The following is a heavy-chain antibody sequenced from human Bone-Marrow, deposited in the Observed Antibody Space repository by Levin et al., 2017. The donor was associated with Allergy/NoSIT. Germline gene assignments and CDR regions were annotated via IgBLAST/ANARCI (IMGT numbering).Heavy chain of an antibody. J-gene: IGHJ6*02. D-gene: IGHD6-6*01. CDR1: GGTFSSYA. Sequence: SVKVSCKASGGTFSSYAISWVRQAPGQGLEWMGGIIPIFGTAKYAQKFQGRVTITADESTSTAYMELSSLRSEDTAVYYCARVGQLGRIQKSSIAARGGMDVWGQGTTVTVSS. CDR3: ARVGQLGRIQKSSIAARGGMDV. V-gene: IGHV1-69*13. CDR2: IIPIFGTA.